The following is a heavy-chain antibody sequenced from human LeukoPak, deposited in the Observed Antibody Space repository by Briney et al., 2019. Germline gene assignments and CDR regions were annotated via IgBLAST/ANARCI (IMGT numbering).Heavy chain of an antibody. CDR3: TRDQYSYGIFDY. D-gene: IGHD5-18*01. J-gene: IGHJ4*02. V-gene: IGHV1-3*01. Sequence: ASVEVSCKASGYTFTSYAMHWVRQAPGQRLEWMGWINAGNGNTKYSQKFQGRVTITRDTSASTAYMELSSLRSEDTAVYYCTRDQYSYGIFDYWGQGTLVTVSS. CDR1: GYTFTSYA. CDR2: INAGNGNT.